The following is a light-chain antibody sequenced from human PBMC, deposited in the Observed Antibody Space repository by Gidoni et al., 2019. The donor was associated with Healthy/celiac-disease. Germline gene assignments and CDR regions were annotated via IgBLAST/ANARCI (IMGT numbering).Light chain of an antibody. CDR1: QSVSSSY. CDR3: QQYGSHVGFT. Sequence: DIVLTQSPGTLSLSPGERATLSCRASQSVSSSYLAWYQQKPGQAPRLLSYGASSRATGIPDRFSGSGSGTDFTLTISRLEPEDFAVYYCQQYGSHVGFTFGPGTKVDIK. V-gene: IGKV3-20*01. CDR2: GAS. J-gene: IGKJ3*01.